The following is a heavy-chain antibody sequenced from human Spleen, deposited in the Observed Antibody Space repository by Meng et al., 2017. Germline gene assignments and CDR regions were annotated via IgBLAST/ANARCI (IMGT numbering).Heavy chain of an antibody. CDR1: GYTSTTYW. V-gene: IGHV5-51*01. J-gene: IGHJ4*02. CDR3: ARRGNWGFFDY. Sequence: GESLKISCKVSGYTSTTYWIAWVRQVPGKGLQWMGVIYPGDSDTRYSPSFRGQVTISADKSISTAYLQWSSLKASDTAMYYCARRGNWGFFDYWGQGTLVTVSS. D-gene: IGHD7-27*01. CDR2: IYPGDSDT.